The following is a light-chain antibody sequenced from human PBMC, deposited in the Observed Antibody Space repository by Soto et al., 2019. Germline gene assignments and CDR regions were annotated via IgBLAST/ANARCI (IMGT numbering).Light chain of an antibody. CDR3: QQSHTTPPS. V-gene: IGKV1-39*01. CDR2: GAS. J-gene: IGKJ1*01. CDR1: QTITTY. Sequence: DIQMTQSPSSLSASVGDRVTITCRASQTITTYLNWYQQKSGKAPKLLISGASSLHSGVPSRFSGSESGTQFTLTINGLQPEDVATYYCQQSHTTPPSFGQGTRVE.